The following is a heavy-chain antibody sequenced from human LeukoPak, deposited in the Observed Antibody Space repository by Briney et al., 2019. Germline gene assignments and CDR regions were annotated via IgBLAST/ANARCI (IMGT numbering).Heavy chain of an antibody. CDR2: IYPGDSDT. V-gene: IGHV5-51*01. D-gene: IGHD2-15*01. CDR3: ATSQLHCSGGSCLGWRAFDI. Sequence: GESLKISCKGSGYSFTSYWIGWVRQMPGKGLEWMGIIYPGDSDTRYSPSFQGQVTISADKSISTAYLQWSSLKASDTAMYYCATSQLHCSGGSCLGWRAFDIWGQGTMVTVSS. J-gene: IGHJ3*02. CDR1: GYSFTSYW.